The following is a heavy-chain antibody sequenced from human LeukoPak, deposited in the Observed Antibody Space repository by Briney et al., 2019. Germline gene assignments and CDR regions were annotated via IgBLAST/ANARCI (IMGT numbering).Heavy chain of an antibody. Sequence: GGSLRLSCAVSGFTVSSSRMSWVRQAPGKGLEWVSVLYSGGNTFYEDSVKGRFTISRDNSKNTLYLQMNSLRAEDTAVYYCATQNWGSRAFDYWGQGTLVTVSS. V-gene: IGHV3-66*01. CDR2: LYSGGNT. CDR3: ATQNWGSRAFDY. D-gene: IGHD7-27*01. J-gene: IGHJ4*02. CDR1: GFTVSSSR.